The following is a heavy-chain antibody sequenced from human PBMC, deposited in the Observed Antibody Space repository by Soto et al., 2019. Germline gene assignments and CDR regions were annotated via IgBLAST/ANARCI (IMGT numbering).Heavy chain of an antibody. Sequence: EVQLVESGGGLVQPGGSLRLSCAASGFTFSSYEMNWVRQAPGKGLEWVSYISSSGSTIYYADSVKGRFTISRDNAKNSLYLQMNSLRAEDTAVYYCARGGGDPMIVVATYQHWGQGTLVTVSS. CDR3: ARGGGDPMIVVATYQH. V-gene: IGHV3-48*03. D-gene: IGHD3-22*01. J-gene: IGHJ1*01. CDR2: ISSSGSTI. CDR1: GFTFSSYE.